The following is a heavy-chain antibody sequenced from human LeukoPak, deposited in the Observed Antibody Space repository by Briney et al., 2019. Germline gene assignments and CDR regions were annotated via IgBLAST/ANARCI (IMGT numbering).Heavy chain of an antibody. CDR3: ASVRSYGSGSYPY. V-gene: IGHV4-39*01. J-gene: IGHJ4*02. CDR2: RHHAGNT. D-gene: IGHD3-10*01. Sequence: SETLSLTCTVSGGSIRSNSDYWGWFRQSPGKGLEWIGSRHHAGNTYYNPSLKSRVTIFADTSKNQISLHLTSVTAADTAVYYCASVRSYGSGSYPYWGQGTLVTVSS. CDR1: GGSIRSNSDY.